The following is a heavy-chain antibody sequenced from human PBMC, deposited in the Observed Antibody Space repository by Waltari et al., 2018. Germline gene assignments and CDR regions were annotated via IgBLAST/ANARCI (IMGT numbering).Heavy chain of an antibody. CDR1: GGSISSSSYY. CDR3: ASSSSYYFDY. D-gene: IGHD6-13*01. CDR2: IYYSVRT. Sequence: QLQLQESGPGLVKPSETLSLTCTVSGGSISSSSYYWGWIRQPPGKGLEWIGSIYYSVRTYYNPSLKSRVTISVDTSKNQFSLKLSSVTAADTAVYYCASSSSYYFDYWGQGTLVTVSS. V-gene: IGHV4-39*01. J-gene: IGHJ4*02.